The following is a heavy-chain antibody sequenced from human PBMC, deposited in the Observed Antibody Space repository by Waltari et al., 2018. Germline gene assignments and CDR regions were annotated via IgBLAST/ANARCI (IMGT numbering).Heavy chain of an antibody. CDR2: IVWSGSST. D-gene: IGHD2-2*01. Sequence: EVQLLESGGTLVQSGGSLRLSCAASGFTFSNYGMGWVRQAPGGGLEGVSAIVWSGSSTLYADSVKGRFTISRDNSKNTLYLQMDSLRAEDTAVYYCVKGGCSSDSCLEYWGQGTLVTVSS. V-gene: IGHV3-23*01. CDR3: VKGGCSSDSCLEY. CDR1: GFTFSNYG. J-gene: IGHJ4*02.